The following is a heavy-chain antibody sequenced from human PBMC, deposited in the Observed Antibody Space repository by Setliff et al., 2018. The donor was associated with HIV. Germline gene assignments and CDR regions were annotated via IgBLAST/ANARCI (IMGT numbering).Heavy chain of an antibody. CDR3: ARDLDYDTRASDAFDI. V-gene: IGHV4-59*01. CDR2: IYHSGST. J-gene: IGHJ3*02. Sequence: SETLSLTCSVSGGSITSYQWSWIRQPPGKGLEWIGYIYHSGSTNHNKYNPSPKSRVTMSGDTSKNQFSLKLTSVTAADTAVYYCARDLDYDTRASDAFDIWGQGTMVTVSS. CDR1: GGSITSYQ. D-gene: IGHD3-22*01.